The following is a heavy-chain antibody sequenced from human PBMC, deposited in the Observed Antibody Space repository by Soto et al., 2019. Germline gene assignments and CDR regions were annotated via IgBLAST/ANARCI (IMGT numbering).Heavy chain of an antibody. Sequence: QVQLVESGGGVVQPGRSLRLSCAASGFTFSSYAMHWVRQAPGKGLEWVAVISYDGSNKYYADSVKGRFTISRDNSKTTLYLQMNSLRAEDTAVYYCARGRYGMDVWGQGTTVTVSS. J-gene: IGHJ6*02. CDR1: GFTFSSYA. V-gene: IGHV3-30-3*01. CDR2: ISYDGSNK. CDR3: ARGRYGMDV.